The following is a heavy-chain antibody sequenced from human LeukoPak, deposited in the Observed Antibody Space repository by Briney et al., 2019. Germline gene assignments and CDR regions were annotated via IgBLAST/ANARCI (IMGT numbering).Heavy chain of an antibody. CDR1: GYTFTGYY. Sequence: ASVKLSCKAFGYTFTGYYMHWVRQAPGQGLEWVGLINPNSGGTNYAQKFQGRVTMTRDTSISTANMELSRLRSDDTAVYSCARGLRQLWLDYFDYWGQGTLVTVSS. CDR3: ARGLRQLWLDYFDY. D-gene: IGHD5-18*01. J-gene: IGHJ4*02. CDR2: INPNSGGT. V-gene: IGHV1-2*02.